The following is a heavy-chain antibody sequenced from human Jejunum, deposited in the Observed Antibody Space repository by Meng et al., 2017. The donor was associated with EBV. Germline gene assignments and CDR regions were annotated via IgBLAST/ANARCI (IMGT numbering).Heavy chain of an antibody. CDR2: INPGTGGR. V-gene: IGHV1-3*01. CDR1: GYIFPDFA. CDR3: ARELGGRFNY. J-gene: IGHJ4*01. Sequence: QVHLLQSGAEVTALGASLNLSCKSSGYIFPDFALHWLRQAPGQSPEWMTWINPGTGGRQFSHKFQGRVTITSDTSASTVYMELSGLRSEDTAMYYCARELGGRFNYWGQGTLVTVSS. D-gene: IGHD1-26*01.